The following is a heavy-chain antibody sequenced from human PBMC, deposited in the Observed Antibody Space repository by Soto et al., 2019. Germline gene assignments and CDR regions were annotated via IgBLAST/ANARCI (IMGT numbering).Heavy chain of an antibody. D-gene: IGHD3-9*01. CDR3: AKAQYYDILTGYFSFYFDY. CDR2: ISGSGGST. J-gene: IGHJ4*02. Sequence: GGSLRLSCAASGFTFSSYAMSWVRQAPGKGLEWVSAISGSGGSTYYADSVKGRFTISRDNSKNTLYLQVNSLRAEDTALYYCAKAQYYDILTGYFSFYFDYWGQGTLVTVSS. CDR1: GFTFSSYA. V-gene: IGHV3-23*01.